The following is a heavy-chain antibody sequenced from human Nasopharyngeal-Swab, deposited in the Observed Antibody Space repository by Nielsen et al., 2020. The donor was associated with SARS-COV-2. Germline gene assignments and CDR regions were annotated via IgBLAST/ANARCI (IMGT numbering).Heavy chain of an antibody. CDR2: IAHDASNE. CDR1: GFTFSSFG. D-gene: IGHD4-17*01. Sequence: GGSLRLSCAASGFTFSSFGMHWLRQAPGKGLEWVAFIAHDASNEYYGDSVKGRFSISRDSSKNTLYLQMDSLRGEDTAVYYCARDAPAHYGAFYWGRGTLVTVSS. J-gene: IGHJ4*02. V-gene: IGHV3-30*03. CDR3: ARDAPAHYGAFY.